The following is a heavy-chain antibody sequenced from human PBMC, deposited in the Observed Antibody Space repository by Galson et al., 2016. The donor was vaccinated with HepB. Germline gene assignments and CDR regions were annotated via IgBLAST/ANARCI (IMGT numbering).Heavy chain of an antibody. Sequence: SVKVSCKATGVAFTSYVMTWVRHAPGQALEWMGGIVPLQNTRTYAQKFQGRVTIRADESTRPVYMELRSLRWEDTAVNYCARSVTSIHLEDFYSTMVVWGLGTPVIVSS. CDR3: ARSVTSIHLEDFYSTMVV. J-gene: IGHJ6*02. CDR2: IVPLQNTR. D-gene: IGHD2-15*01. V-gene: IGHV1-69*13. CDR1: GVAFTSYV.